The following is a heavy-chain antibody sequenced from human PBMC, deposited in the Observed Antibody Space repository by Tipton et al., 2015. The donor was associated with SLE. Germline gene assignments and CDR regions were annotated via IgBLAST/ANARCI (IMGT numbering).Heavy chain of an antibody. CDR3: ARGVAAAGLNDRFDY. CDR1: GGSFSGYY. Sequence: LTCAVYGGSFSGYYWSWIRQPPGKGLEWIGEINHSGSTKYNPSLKSRVTISVDTSKIQFSLKLTSVTAADTAVYYCARGVAAAGLNDRFDYWGQGTLVTVSS. V-gene: IGHV4-34*01. J-gene: IGHJ4*02. D-gene: IGHD6-13*01. CDR2: INHSGST.